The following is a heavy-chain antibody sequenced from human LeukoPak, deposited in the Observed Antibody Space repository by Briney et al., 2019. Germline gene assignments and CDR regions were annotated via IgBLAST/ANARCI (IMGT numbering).Heavy chain of an antibody. CDR1: GYTFTSYD. CDR2: MNPNSGNT. CDR3: ARCVSGSSRYYYYYYMGV. Sequence: ASVKVSCKASGYTFTSYDINWVRQATGQGLEWMGWMNPNSGNTGYAQEFQGRVTITRNTSISTAYMELSSLRSEDTAVYYCARCVSGSSRYYYYYYMGVWGKGTTVTVSS. J-gene: IGHJ6*03. V-gene: IGHV1-8*03. D-gene: IGHD3-10*01.